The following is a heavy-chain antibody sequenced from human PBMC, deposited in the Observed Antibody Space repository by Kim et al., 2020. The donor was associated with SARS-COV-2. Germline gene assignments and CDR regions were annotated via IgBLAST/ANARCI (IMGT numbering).Heavy chain of an antibody. CDR2: IIPILGIA. J-gene: IGHJ6*03. CDR1: GGTFSSYA. D-gene: IGHD6-13*01. CDR3: ANGEGIAAAEAYYYYYMDV. Sequence: SVKVSCKASGGTFSSYAISWVRQAPGQGLEWMGRIIPILGIANYAQKFQGRVTITADKSTSTAYMELSSLRSEDTAVYYCANGEGIAAAEAYYYYYMDVWGKGTTVTVSS. V-gene: IGHV1-69*04.